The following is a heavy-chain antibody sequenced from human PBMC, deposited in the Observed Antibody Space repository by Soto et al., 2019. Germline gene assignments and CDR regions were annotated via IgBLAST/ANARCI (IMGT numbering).Heavy chain of an antibody. V-gene: IGHV4-59*08. CDR1: GDSISNYY. CDR2: FSYSGTT. Sequence: QVQLQESGPGLVKPSETLSLTCSVSGDSISNYYWNWIRQPPGKGLEWIGYFSYSGTTNYNPSLXSXGXXSADTSKNQFFLKLSSVTAADAAVYYCGRHLFSDVWGQGTTVTVSS. CDR3: GRHLFSDV. D-gene: IGHD2-21*01. J-gene: IGHJ6*02.